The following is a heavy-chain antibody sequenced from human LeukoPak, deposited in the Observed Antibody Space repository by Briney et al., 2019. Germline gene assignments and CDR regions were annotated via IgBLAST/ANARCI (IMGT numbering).Heavy chain of an antibody. Sequence: GGSLRLSCAASGVTFSSYAMSWVRQAPGKGLEWVANIKQDGSEKYYVDSVKGRFTISRDNAKNSLYLQMNSLRAEDTAVYYCARDDKYDFWSLYYYGMDVWGQGTTVTVSS. CDR3: ARDDKYDFWSLYYYGMDV. D-gene: IGHD3-3*01. CDR2: IKQDGSEK. V-gene: IGHV3-7*03. J-gene: IGHJ6*02. CDR1: GVTFSSYA.